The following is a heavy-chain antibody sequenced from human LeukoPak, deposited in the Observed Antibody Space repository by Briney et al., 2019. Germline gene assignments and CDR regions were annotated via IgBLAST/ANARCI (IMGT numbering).Heavy chain of an antibody. Sequence: GGSLRLSCAASGFIFSSYGMHWVRQAPGKGLEWMTFIQYDGSNKYYADSVKGRFTISRDNSKNTLYLQMNSLRAEDTAVYYCVTTLDFIAVAVGYYFDYWGQGTLVTVSS. CDR1: GFIFSSYG. CDR2: IQYDGSNK. V-gene: IGHV3-30*02. CDR3: VTTLDFIAVAVGYYFDY. D-gene: IGHD6-19*01. J-gene: IGHJ4*02.